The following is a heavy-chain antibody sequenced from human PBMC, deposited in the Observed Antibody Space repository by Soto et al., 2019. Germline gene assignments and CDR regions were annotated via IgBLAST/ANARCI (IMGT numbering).Heavy chain of an antibody. V-gene: IGHV1-2*04. D-gene: IGHD2-2*02. J-gene: IGHJ6*02. CDR3: ARGYCSSTSCYMEEYGMDV. Sequence: ASVKVSCKASGYTFTGYYMHWVRQAPGQGLEWMGWINPNSGGTSYAQKFQGWVTMTSDTSISTAYMELSRLRSDDTAVYYCARGYCSSTSCYMEEYGMDVWGQGTTVTVSS. CDR1: GYTFTGYY. CDR2: INPNSGGT.